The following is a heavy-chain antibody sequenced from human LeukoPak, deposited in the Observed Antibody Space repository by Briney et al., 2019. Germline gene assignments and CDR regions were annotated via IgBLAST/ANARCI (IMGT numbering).Heavy chain of an antibody. CDR2: IYTSGST. D-gene: IGHD6-13*01. Sequence: SETLSLTCTVSGGSISSGSYYWSWIRQPAGKGLEWIGRIYTSGSTNYNPSLKGRVTISVDTSKNQFSLKLSSVTAADTAVYYCASRSIAAAGWYYFDYWGQGTLVTVSS. CDR1: GGSISSGSYY. V-gene: IGHV4-61*02. CDR3: ASRSIAAAGWYYFDY. J-gene: IGHJ4*02.